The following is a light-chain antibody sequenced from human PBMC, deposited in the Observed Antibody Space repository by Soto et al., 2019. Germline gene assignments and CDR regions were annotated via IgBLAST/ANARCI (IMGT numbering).Light chain of an antibody. CDR2: DVT. CDR3: SSYVDINSLNV. CDR1: SSDIGGSHNY. V-gene: IGLV2-8*01. Sequence: QSALTQPPSASGSPGQSVTITCTGTSSDIGGSHNYVSWYQQHPGKAPKLMIFDVTKRPSGVPGRFSGSKSGNTASLTVSGLQAEDEADYYCSSYVDINSLNVFGTGTKVTVL. J-gene: IGLJ1*01.